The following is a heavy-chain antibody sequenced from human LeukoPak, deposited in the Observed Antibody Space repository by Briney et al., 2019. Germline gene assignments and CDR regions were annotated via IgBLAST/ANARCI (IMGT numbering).Heavy chain of an antibody. CDR3: ARLVRRLQRLNIGRDSDYATGYYLDS. CDR1: GFTFSSYS. Sequence: GGSLRLSCAASGFTFSSYSMNWVRQAPGKGLEWVSYISSSSSTIYYADSVKGRFTISRDNAKNSLYLQMNSLRAADTAVYYCARLVRRLQRLNIGRDSDYATGYYLDSWGQGTLVTVSS. CDR2: ISSSSSTI. V-gene: IGHV3-48*01. D-gene: IGHD5-12*01. J-gene: IGHJ4*02.